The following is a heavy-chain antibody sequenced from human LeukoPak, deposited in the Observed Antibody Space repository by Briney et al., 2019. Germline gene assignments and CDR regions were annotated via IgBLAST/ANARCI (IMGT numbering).Heavy chain of an antibody. CDR1: GFTFSSYG. V-gene: IGHV3-30*18. CDR2: ISYDGSNK. CDR3: AKDRSVVPEYYFDY. J-gene: IGHJ4*02. Sequence: PGGSLRLSCAASGFTFSSYGMHWVRQAPGKGLEWVAVISYDGSNKYYADSVKGRFTISRDNSKNTLYLQMNSLRAEDTAVYYCAKDRSVVPEYYFDYWGQGTLVTVSS. D-gene: IGHD2-2*01.